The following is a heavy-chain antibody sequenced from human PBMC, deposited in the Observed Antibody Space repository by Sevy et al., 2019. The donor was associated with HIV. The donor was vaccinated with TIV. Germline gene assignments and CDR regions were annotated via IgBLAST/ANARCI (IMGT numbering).Heavy chain of an antibody. D-gene: IGHD3-10*01. CDR1: GYLFTSYY. J-gene: IGHJ4*02. CDR3: ARTLASESYVGY. Sequence: GESLKISCQASGYLFTSYYITWVRQTPEKGLEWMGLIYPSDSQTNYNPSFQGQVTISADKSINTAYLQWNSLKASDTAIYYCARTLASESYVGYWGQGTLVTVSS. CDR2: IYPSDSQT. V-gene: IGHV5-51*01.